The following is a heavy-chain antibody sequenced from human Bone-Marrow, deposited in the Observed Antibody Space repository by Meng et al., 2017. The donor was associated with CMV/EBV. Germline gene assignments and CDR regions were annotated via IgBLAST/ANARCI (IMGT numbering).Heavy chain of an antibody. V-gene: IGHV3-30*02. D-gene: IGHD3-10*01. CDR3: AKEIRYYYGSGSYFS. CDR1: GFTFSSYS. J-gene: IGHJ5*02. CDR2: IRYDGSNK. Sequence: GESLKLSCAASGFTFSSYSMNWVRQAPGKGLEWVAFIRYDGSNKYYADSVKGRFTISRDNSKNTLYLQMNSLRAEDTAVYYCAKEIRYYYGSGSYFSWGQGTLVTFSS.